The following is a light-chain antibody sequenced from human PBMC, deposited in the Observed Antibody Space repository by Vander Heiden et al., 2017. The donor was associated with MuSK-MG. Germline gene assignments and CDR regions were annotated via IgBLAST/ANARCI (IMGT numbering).Light chain of an antibody. J-gene: IGLJ2*01. Sequence: QSALTQPASVSGSPGQSITTSCTGTSSDVGSYNLVSWYQQHPGKAPKLMIYEVSKRPSGVSNRFSGSKSGNTASLTISGLQAEDEADYYCCSYAGSSTFVVFGRGTKLTVL. CDR1: SSDVGSYNL. V-gene: IGLV2-23*02. CDR2: EVS. CDR3: CSYAGSSTFVV.